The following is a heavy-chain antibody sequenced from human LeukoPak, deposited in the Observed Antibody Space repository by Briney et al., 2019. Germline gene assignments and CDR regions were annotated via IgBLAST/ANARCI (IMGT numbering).Heavy chain of an antibody. D-gene: IGHD4-23*01. V-gene: IGHV3-66*01. Sequence: PGGSLRLSCAASGFTVSSNYMSWVRQAPGKGLEWVSVIYSGGSTYYADSVKGRFTISRDNSKNTLYLQMNSLRAEDTAVYYCARGFYGGNSRPFDYWGQGTLVTVSS. CDR1: GFTVSSNY. J-gene: IGHJ4*02. CDR2: IYSGGST. CDR3: ARGFYGGNSRPFDY.